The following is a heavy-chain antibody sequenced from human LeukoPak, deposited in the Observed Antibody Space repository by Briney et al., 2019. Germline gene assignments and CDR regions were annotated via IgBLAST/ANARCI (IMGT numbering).Heavy chain of an antibody. V-gene: IGHV3-15*01. Sequence: GGSLRLSCAASGFTFANAWMSWVRQAPGKGLEWVGRIKSKTADGTADYAAVVKARFTISRDDSNNMLYLQMNSLKVEDTAVYYCATYDSTSYYYSADWGQGTLVTVSS. CDR1: GFTFANAW. CDR2: IKSKTADGTA. J-gene: IGHJ4*02. D-gene: IGHD3-22*01. CDR3: ATYDSTSYYYSAD.